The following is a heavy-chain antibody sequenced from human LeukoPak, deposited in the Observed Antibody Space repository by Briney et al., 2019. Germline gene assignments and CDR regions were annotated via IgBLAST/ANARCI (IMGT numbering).Heavy chain of an antibody. D-gene: IGHD3-22*01. Sequence: PGGSLRLSCAASGFTFDDYGMSWVRQAPGKGLEWVSGINWNGGSTGYADSVKGRFPISRDNAKNSLYLQMNSLRAEDTALYYCARGTNYYDSSGYYPSSWGQGTLVTVSS. CDR3: ARGTNYYDSSGYYPSS. CDR1: GFTFDDYG. V-gene: IGHV3-20*04. CDR2: INWNGGST. J-gene: IGHJ4*02.